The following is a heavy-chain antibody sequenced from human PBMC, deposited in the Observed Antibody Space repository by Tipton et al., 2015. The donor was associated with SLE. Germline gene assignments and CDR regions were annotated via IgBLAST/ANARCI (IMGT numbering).Heavy chain of an antibody. CDR3: ARDGSAFDY. V-gene: IGHV3-33*01. CDR2: IWYDGSNK. CDR1: GFTFSSYG. Sequence: SLRPSCAASGFTFSSYGMHWVRQAPGKGLEWVAVIWYDGSNKYYADSVKGRFTISRDNSKNTLYLQMKSLRAEDTAVYYCARDGSAFDYWGQGALVTVSS. D-gene: IGHD1-26*01. J-gene: IGHJ4*02.